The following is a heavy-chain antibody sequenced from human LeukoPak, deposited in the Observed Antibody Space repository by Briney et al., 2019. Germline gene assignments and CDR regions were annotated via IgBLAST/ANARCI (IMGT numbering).Heavy chain of an antibody. CDR3: ARLEGGATPFDY. CDR1: GGSISGSSYY. J-gene: IGHJ4*02. D-gene: IGHD1-26*01. Sequence: SETLSLTCTVSGGSISGSSYYWGWIRQPPGKGLEWIGSIYYSGSTYYNPSLKSRVTISVDTSKNQFSLKLNSVTAADTAVYYCARLEGGATPFDYWGQGTLVTVSS. CDR2: IYYSGST. V-gene: IGHV4-39*01.